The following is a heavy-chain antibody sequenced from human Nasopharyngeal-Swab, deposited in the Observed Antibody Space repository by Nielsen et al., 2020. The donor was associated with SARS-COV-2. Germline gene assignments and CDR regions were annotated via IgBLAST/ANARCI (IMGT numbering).Heavy chain of an antibody. D-gene: IGHD2-15*01. V-gene: IGHV3-21*01. CDR1: GFTFSSYS. Sequence: GSLKISCAASGFTFSSYSMNWVRQAPGKGLEWVSSISSSSSYIYYADSVKSRFTISRDNAKNSLYLQMNSLRAEDTAVYYCARDGGDIVVVVAATYLGYWGQGTLVTVSS. CDR2: ISSSSSYI. J-gene: IGHJ4*02. CDR3: ARDGGDIVVVVAATYLGY.